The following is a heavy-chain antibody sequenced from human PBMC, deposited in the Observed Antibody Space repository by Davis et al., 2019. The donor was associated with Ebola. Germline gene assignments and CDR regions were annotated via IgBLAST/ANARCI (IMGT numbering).Heavy chain of an antibody. V-gene: IGHV4-59*01. CDR3: AKDPNIVAAGRGPSLFDY. CDR1: GDSLNRYY. Sequence: PSETLSLTCTASGDSLNRYYWTRIRQSPDKGLDWTGYISPSGRTISNPSLKSRVTMSVDMSKNQFTLSLSSVTAADTAVYYCAKDPNIVAAGRGPSLFDYWGQGTLVTVSS. J-gene: IGHJ4*02. CDR2: ISPSGRT. D-gene: IGHD6-13*01.